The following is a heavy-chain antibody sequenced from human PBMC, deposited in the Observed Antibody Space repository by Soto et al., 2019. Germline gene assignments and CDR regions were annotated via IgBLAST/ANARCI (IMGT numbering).Heavy chain of an antibody. CDR1: GYTFTTYW. CDR2: IYPGDSDT. V-gene: IGHV5-51*01. J-gene: IGHJ6*02. Sequence: RGESLKISCKGSGYTFTTYWIAWVRQMPGKGLEWMGIIYPGDSDTKYSPSFQGQVTISADKSISTAYLQWRSLKASDTATYYCARSGSGTYERSKYYFYGMDVWGQGATVTVSS. CDR3: ARSGSGTYERSKYYFYGMDV. D-gene: IGHD3-10*01.